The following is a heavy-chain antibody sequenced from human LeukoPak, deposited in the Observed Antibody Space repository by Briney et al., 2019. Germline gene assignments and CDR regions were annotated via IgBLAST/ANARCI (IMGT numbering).Heavy chain of an antibody. CDR3: ARVFWEKDGFIGAFDI. Sequence: PGGSLRLSCAASGFTVSGNYMSWVRQAPGKGLEWVSIIYSGDSTYYADFVKGRFTISRNNSKNTLYLQMNSLRDEDTAVYYCARVFWEKDGFIGAFDIWGQGTMVTVSS. V-gene: IGHV3-66*01. CDR1: GFTVSGNY. J-gene: IGHJ3*02. D-gene: IGHD3-3*01. CDR2: IYSGDST.